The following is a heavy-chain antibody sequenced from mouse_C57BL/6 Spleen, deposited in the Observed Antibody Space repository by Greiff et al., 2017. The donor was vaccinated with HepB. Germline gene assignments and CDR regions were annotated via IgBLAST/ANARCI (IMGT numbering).Heavy chain of an antibody. D-gene: IGHD1-2*01. CDR2: INPSNGGT. Sequence: QVQLQQPGTELVKPGASVKLSCKASGYTFTSYWMHWVKQRPGQGLEWIGNINPSNGGTNYNEKFKSKATLTVDKSSSTAYMQLSSLTSEDSAVYYCARETSLRLRWYFDVWGTGTTVTVSS. J-gene: IGHJ1*03. CDR3: ARETSLRLRWYFDV. CDR1: GYTFTSYW. V-gene: IGHV1-53*01.